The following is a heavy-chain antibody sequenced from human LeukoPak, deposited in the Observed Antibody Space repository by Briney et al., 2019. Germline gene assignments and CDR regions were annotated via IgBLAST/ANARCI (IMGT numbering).Heavy chain of an antibody. CDR2: IYTSGST. CDR1: GGSISSGSYY. CDR3: ARPTTIDAFDI. V-gene: IGHV4-61*02. Sequence: SETLSLTCTVSGGSISSGSYYWSWLRQPAGTGLEWIGRIYTSGSTNYNPSLKSRVTISVDTSKNQFSLKLSSVTAADTAVYYCARPTTIDAFDIWGQGTMVTVSS. J-gene: IGHJ3*02. D-gene: IGHD3-9*01.